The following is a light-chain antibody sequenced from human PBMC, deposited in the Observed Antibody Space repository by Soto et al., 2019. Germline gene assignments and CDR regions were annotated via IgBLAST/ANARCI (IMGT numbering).Light chain of an antibody. V-gene: IGLV2-11*01. Sequence: QSVLTQPRSVSGSPGQSVTISCTGTSSDVGGYNYVSWYQQRPGKAPKLMIYDVSKRPSGVPDRFSGSKSGNTASLTISGLQAEDEADYYCCSYAGSYTFPYVFGTGTKVTVL. CDR3: CSYAGSYTFPYV. J-gene: IGLJ1*01. CDR1: SSDVGGYNY. CDR2: DVS.